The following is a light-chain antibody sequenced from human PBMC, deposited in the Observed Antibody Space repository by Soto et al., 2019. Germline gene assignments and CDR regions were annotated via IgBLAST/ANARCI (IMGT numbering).Light chain of an antibody. V-gene: IGKV4-1*01. CDR1: QSVLYSSNNKNY. CDR2: WAS. Sequence: DIVMTQSPDSLAVSLGERATINCKSSQSVLYSSNNKNYLAWYQQKPGQPPKLLIYWASTRESGVPDRFSGSGSGTDFTLTISSLQVEDVAVYYCKQYYSTPPTFGQGTKVEIK. J-gene: IGKJ1*01. CDR3: KQYYSTPPT.